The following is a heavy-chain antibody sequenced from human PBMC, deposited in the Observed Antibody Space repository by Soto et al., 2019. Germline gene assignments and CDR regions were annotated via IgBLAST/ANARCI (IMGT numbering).Heavy chain of an antibody. V-gene: IGHV1-8*01. D-gene: IGHD2-2*01. Sequence: ASVKVSCKASGYTFTSYDINWVRQATGQGLEWMGWMNPNSGNTGYAQKFQGRVTMTRNTSISTAYMELSSLSSEDTAVYYCARTGVVVPAAPTPSYYYYYYMDVWGKGTTVTVSS. CDR3: ARTGVVVPAAPTPSYYYYYYMDV. CDR2: MNPNSGNT. J-gene: IGHJ6*03. CDR1: GYTFTSYD.